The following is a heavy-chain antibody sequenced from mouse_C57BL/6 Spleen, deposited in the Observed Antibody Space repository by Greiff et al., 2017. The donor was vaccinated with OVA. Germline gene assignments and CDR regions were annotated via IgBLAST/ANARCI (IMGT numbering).Heavy chain of an antibody. J-gene: IGHJ4*01. Sequence: VQLQQPGAELVKPGASVKLSCKASGYTFTSYWMQWVKQRPGQGLEWIGEIDPSDSYTNYNQKFKGKATLTVDTASSTAYMQLSSLTSEDSAVYYCARCQLGSSYAMDYWGQGTSVTVSS. CDR1: GYTFTSYW. CDR3: ARCQLGSSYAMDY. CDR2: IDPSDSYT. V-gene: IGHV1-50*01. D-gene: IGHD1-1*01.